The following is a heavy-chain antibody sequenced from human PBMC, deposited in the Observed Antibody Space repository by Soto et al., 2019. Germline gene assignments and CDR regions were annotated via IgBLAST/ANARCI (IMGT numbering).Heavy chain of an antibody. D-gene: IGHD4-17*01. J-gene: IGHJ3*02. CDR3: ARPNFAYGTLHAFDI. V-gene: IGHV4-39*01. Sequence: QLQLQESGPGLVKPSETLSLTCTVSGGPISGTTYYWGWIRQPPGKRLEWLGSVAFGGSTYYKSSLNSRLTLSVDTSKNQFSLRLSSVTAADTAVYYCARPNFAYGTLHAFDIWGQGTMVTVSS. CDR1: GGPISGTTYY. CDR2: VAFGGST.